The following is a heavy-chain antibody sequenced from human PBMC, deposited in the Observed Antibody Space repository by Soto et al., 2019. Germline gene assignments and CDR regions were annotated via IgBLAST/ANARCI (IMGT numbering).Heavy chain of an antibody. CDR3: TTSPGAYCSGGSCYSSLGY. CDR2: IKSKTDGGTT. D-gene: IGHD2-15*01. Sequence: EVQLVESGGGLVKPGGSLRLSCAASGFTFSNAWMNWVRQAPGKGLEWVGRIKSKTDGGTTDYAAPVKGRFTSSRDDSKNTLYLQMNSLKTEDAAVYYCTTSPGAYCSGGSCYSSLGYWGQGTLVTVSS. V-gene: IGHV3-15*07. CDR1: GFTFSNAW. J-gene: IGHJ4*02.